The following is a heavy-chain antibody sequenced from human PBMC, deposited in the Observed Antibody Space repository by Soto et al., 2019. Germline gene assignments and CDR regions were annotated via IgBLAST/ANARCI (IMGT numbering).Heavy chain of an antibody. D-gene: IGHD6-6*01. J-gene: IGHJ4*02. Sequence: SETLSLTCAVYGGSFSGYYWCWIRQPPGKGLEWIGEINHSGSTNYNPSLKSRVTISVDTSKNQFSLKLSSVTAADTAVYYCARGAAPKLYYFDYWGQGTLVTVSS. V-gene: IGHV4-34*01. CDR2: INHSGST. CDR3: ARGAAPKLYYFDY. CDR1: GGSFSGYY.